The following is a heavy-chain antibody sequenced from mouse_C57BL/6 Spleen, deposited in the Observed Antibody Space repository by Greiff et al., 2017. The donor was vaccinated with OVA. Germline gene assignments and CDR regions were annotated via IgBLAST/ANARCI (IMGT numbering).Heavy chain of an antibody. J-gene: IGHJ4*01. V-gene: IGHV1-81*01. CDR3: ARGEQGYAMDY. Sequence: QVQLQQSGAELARPGASVKLSCKASGYTFTSYGISWVKQRTGQGLEWIGEIYPRSGNTYYNEKFKGKATLTADKSSSTAYMELRRLTSGDAAVYVCARGEQGYAMDYWGQGTSVTVSS. CDR1: GYTFTSYG. CDR2: IYPRSGNT.